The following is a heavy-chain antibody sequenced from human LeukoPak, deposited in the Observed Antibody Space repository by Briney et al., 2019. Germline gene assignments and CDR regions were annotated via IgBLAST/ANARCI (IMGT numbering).Heavy chain of an antibody. CDR2: VFYTGST. D-gene: IGHD6-19*01. Sequence: SETLSLTCSVSGGSINSYYWSWIRQPPGKGLEWIGYVFYTGSTNYNSSLKSRFSISVDTSKNQFYLKLSSVTAADTAVYYCARNLGGSSGYYYWGQGALVTVSS. CDR1: GGSINSYY. V-gene: IGHV4-59*08. CDR3: ARNLGGSSGYYY. J-gene: IGHJ4*02.